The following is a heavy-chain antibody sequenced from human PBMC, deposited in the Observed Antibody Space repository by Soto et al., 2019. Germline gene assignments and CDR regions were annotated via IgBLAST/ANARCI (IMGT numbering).Heavy chain of an antibody. CDR2: FNPMSGST. Sequence: QVQLVQSGAEVKKPGASVKISRKTSGYIFINYYIHWVRQAPGQGLEWVALFNPMSGSTNYAQKLQGRVTVTSDTSTSTVYMELSSLISEDMAVYYCARDLAAADYWGQGTLVTVSS. CDR3: ARDLAAADY. D-gene: IGHD6-13*01. CDR1: GYIFINYY. V-gene: IGHV1-46*04. J-gene: IGHJ4*02.